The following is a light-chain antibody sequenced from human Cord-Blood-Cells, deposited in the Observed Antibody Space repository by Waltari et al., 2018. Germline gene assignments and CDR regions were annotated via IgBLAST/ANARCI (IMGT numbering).Light chain of an antibody. Sequence: QSALTQPASVSGSPGQSITISCTGTSSDVGGYNYVSWYQQHPGKAPKLMIYDVSKRPSGVSNRFSGSKSGNTASPTISGLQAEDEADYYCSSYTSSSTLVFGGGTKLTVL. J-gene: IGLJ2*01. V-gene: IGLV2-14*01. CDR1: SSDVGGYNY. CDR2: DVS. CDR3: SSYTSSSTLV.